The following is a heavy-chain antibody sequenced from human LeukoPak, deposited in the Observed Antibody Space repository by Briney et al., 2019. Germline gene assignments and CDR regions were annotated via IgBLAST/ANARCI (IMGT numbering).Heavy chain of an antibody. CDR1: GFTFSNYG. CDR3: AKVLMDYGDYFDY. D-gene: IGHD4-17*01. V-gene: IGHV3-30*02. J-gene: IGHJ4*02. Sequence: GGSLRLSCAASGFTFSNYGIYWVRQAPGKGLEWEAFIQSDGNNKYYADSVKGRFSISRDNSKNTLYLQMNSLRTEDTAVYYCAKVLMDYGDYFDYWGQGTLVTVSS. CDR2: IQSDGNNK.